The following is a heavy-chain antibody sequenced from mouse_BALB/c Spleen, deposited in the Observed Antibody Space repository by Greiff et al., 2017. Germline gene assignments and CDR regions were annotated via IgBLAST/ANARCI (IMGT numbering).Heavy chain of an antibody. D-gene: IGHD2-13*01. CDR2: IYPGDGST. CDR1: GYTFTSYY. J-gene: IGHJ2*01. CDR3: ARGYYGDFDY. V-gene: IGHV1S56*01. Sequence: QVQLKESGPELVKPGASVKMSCKASGYTFTSYYIHWVKQRPGQGLEWIGWIYPGDGSTKYNEKFKGKTTLTADKSSSTAYMLLSSLTSEDSAIYFCARGYYGDFDYWGQGTTLTVSS.